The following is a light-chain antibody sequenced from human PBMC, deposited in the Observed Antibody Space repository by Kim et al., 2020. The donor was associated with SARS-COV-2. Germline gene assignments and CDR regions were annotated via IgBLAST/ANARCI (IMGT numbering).Light chain of an antibody. CDR3: QHYIRFPYT. J-gene: IGKJ2*01. Sequence: VGDRCTIPCPASPIGETYLAWYPQKPGKAPSLLVYQASSLQVGVPSRFRGRGSWAEFTLTINSLQPDDFATYYCQHYIRFPYTFGQGTKLEI. CDR2: QAS. CDR1: PIGETY. V-gene: IGKV1-5*03.